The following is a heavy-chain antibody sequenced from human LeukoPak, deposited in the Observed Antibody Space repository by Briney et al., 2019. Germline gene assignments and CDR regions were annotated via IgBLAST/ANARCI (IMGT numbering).Heavy chain of an antibody. V-gene: IGHV3-30*18. J-gene: IGHJ3*02. Sequence: GGSLRLSCAASGFTFKSYDINWVRQAPGKGLEWVAVISYYGSNKYYADSVKGRFTISRDNSKNTLYLQMNTLRAEDTALDYCSKESRLAVGTSADAFDIWGQGTMVTVSS. CDR2: ISYYGSNK. D-gene: IGHD6-19*01. CDR1: GFTFKSYD. CDR3: SKESRLAVGTSADAFDI.